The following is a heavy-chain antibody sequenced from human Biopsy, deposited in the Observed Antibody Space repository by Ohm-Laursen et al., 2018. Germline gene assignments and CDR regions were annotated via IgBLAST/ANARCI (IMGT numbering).Heavy chain of an antibody. V-gene: IGHV4-39*01. J-gene: IGHJ5*02. Sequence: SDTLSLTCIVSGGSISNNNYYWGWIRQPPGKGLEWIGSTFYRGNTHYKPSLKSRVNISVDTSKNQFSLKLNSVTAADTAVYYCARDYDTSGYYYVSWGQGTLVTVSS. CDR2: TFYRGNT. CDR3: ARDYDTSGYYYVS. CDR1: GGSISNNNYY. D-gene: IGHD3-22*01.